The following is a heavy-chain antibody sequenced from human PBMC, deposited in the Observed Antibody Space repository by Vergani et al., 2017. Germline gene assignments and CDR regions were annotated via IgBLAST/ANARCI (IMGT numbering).Heavy chain of an antibody. CDR3: AKDTAQLLWFGEHGMDV. CDR1: GFTFSSYS. J-gene: IGHJ6*02. CDR2: ISSSSSYI. Sequence: EVQLVESGGGLVKPGGSLRLSCAASGFTFSSYSMNWVRQAPGKGLEWVSSISSSSSYIYYADSVKGRFTISRDNAKNSLYLQMNSLRTEDTALYYCAKDTAQLLWFGEHGMDVWGQGTTVTVSS. V-gene: IGHV3-21*04. D-gene: IGHD3-10*01.